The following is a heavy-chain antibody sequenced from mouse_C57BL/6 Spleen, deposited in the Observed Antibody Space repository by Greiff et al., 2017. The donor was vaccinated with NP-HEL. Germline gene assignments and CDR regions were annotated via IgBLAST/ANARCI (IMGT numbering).Heavy chain of an antibody. Sequence: QVQLKQSGAELVRPGTSVKVSCKASGYAFTNYLIEWVKQRPGQGLEWIGVINPGSGGTNYNEKFKGKATLTADKSSSTAYMQLSSLTSEDSAVYFCARGGKNRAWFAYWGQGTLVTVSA. CDR3: ARGGKNRAWFAY. J-gene: IGHJ3*01. V-gene: IGHV1-54*01. CDR2: INPGSGGT. CDR1: GYAFTNYL.